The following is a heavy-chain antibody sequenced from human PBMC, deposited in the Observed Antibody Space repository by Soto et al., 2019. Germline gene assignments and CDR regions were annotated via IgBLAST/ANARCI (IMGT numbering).Heavy chain of an antibody. CDR3: SIGTWSAETFDV. J-gene: IGHJ3*01. CDR2: IIPMLTVR. Sequence: QVHLVQSGAEVTKPGSSVNVSCKATEGTFSTYTLIWVRQAPGQGLEWMGRIIPMLTVRNSAQKFQDRVTPTADKSTSTAFMELTSLTSDDRAVYYCSIGTWSAETFDVWGQGTMVTVSS. V-gene: IGHV1-69*02. CDR1: EGTFSTYT. D-gene: IGHD2-2*01.